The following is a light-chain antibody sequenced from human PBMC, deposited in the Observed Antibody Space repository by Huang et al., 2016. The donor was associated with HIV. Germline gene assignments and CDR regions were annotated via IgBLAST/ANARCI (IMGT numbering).Light chain of an antibody. J-gene: IGKJ1*01. V-gene: IGKV3-20*01. CDR1: HSITNDY. CDR2: GAS. Sequence: EIVLTQSPATLSLSPGERATLSCRASHSITNDYLAWYHQKPGQPPRLLIYGASTRATGIPDRFSGSGSGTEFTLTSNRLEPEDFAVYYCQQYGSSRGTFGQGTKVEIK. CDR3: QQYGSSRGT.